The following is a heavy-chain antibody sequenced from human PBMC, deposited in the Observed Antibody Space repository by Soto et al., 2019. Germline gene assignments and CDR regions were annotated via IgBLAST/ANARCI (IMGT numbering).Heavy chain of an antibody. V-gene: IGHV3-33*01. J-gene: IGHJ6*02. CDR3: ARAAQAKEVIKTLIDYYYYGMDV. CDR2: IWYDGSNK. CDR1: GFTFSSYG. D-gene: IGHD3-10*01. Sequence: GGSLRLSCAASGFTFSSYGMHWVRQAPGKGLEWVAVIWYDGSNKYYADSVKGRFTISRDNSKNTLYLQMNSLRAEDTAVYYCARAAQAKEVIKTLIDYYYYGMDVWGQGTTVTVSS.